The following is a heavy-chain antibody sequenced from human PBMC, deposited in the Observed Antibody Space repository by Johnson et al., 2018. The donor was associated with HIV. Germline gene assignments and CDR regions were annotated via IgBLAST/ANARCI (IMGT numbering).Heavy chain of an antibody. Sequence: VQLVESGGGLIQPGGSLRLSCAASGLNVSSTYMSWVRQAPGKGLEWVSVMYRGGSTYYPDSLKGRFTISRDNAKNTLYIQMNSLRAEDTAVYYCALVLGALPGAFDIWGQGTLVTVSS. D-gene: IGHD3-16*01. CDR3: ALVLGALPGAFDI. CDR1: GLNVSSTY. J-gene: IGHJ3*02. CDR2: MYRGGST. V-gene: IGHV3-53*01.